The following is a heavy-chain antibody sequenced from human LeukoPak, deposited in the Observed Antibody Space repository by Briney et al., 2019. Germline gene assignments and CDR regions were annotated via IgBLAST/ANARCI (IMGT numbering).Heavy chain of an antibody. CDR2: ISGSGGST. CDR1: GFTFSSYA. CDR3: AKDPPSRWVVPAAMDYNWFDP. J-gene: IGHJ5*02. D-gene: IGHD2-2*01. Sequence: GGSLRLSCAASGFTFSSYAMSWVRQAPGKGLEWVSAISGSGGSTYYADSVKGRFTISRDNSKNTLYLQMNSLRAEDTAVYYCAKDPPSRWVVPAAMDYNWFDPWGQGTLVTVSS. V-gene: IGHV3-23*01.